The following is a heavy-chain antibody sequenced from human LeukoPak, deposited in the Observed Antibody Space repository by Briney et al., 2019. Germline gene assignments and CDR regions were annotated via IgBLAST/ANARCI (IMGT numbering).Heavy chain of an antibody. J-gene: IGHJ4*02. V-gene: IGHV3-23*01. D-gene: IGHD1-26*01. CDR1: GFTFSSYA. CDR2: ISGSGGST. Sequence: GGSLRLSCATSGFTFSSYAMSWVRQAPGKGLEWVSAISGSGGSTYYADSVKGRFTISRDNSKNTLYLQMNSLRAEDTAVYYCAKVKGELREYYFDYWGQGTLVTVSS. CDR3: AKVKGELREYYFDY.